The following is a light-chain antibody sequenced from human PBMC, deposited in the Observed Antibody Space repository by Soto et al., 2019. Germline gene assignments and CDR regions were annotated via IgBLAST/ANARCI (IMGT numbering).Light chain of an antibody. CDR1: QSIFSW. CDR3: QQYNSYSPVT. V-gene: IGKV1-5*03. J-gene: IGKJ3*01. CDR2: KAS. Sequence: DIQMTQSPSTLSASVGDRVTITCRASQSIFSWLAWYKQKPGKAPNLLIYKASTLESGVPSRFSGSGSGTEFTLTISSLQPDDFATYYCQQYNSYSPVTFGPGTKVDIK.